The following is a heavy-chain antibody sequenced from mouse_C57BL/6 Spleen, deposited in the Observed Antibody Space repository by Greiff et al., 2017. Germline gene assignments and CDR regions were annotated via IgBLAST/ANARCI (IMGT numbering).Heavy chain of an antibody. D-gene: IGHD2-2*01. J-gene: IGHJ4*01. CDR3: AMVTTTYYYAMDY. V-gene: IGHV1-64*01. CDR2: IHPNSGST. CDR1: GYTFTSYW. Sequence: QVQLQQPGAELVKPGASVKLSCKASGYTFTSYWMNWVKQRPGQGLEWIGRIHPNSGSTNYNEKFKSKATLTVDKSSSTAYMQLSSLTSEDSAVYYCAMVTTTYYYAMDYWGQGTSVTVSS.